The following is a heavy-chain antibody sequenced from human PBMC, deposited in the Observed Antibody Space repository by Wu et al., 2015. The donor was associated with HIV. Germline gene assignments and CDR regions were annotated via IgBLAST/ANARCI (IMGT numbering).Heavy chain of an antibody. D-gene: IGHD1-1*01. J-gene: IGHJ6*02. CDR3: ARRGTWGDRFNVIRGGLDV. V-gene: IGHV1-18*01. Sequence: QVQLVQSGAEVKKPGASMKVSCKASGYSFISYGISWVRQAPGQGLEWMGWISAYNGNTNYAQKLQGRVTMTTDTSTSTAYMELRSLRSDDTAVYYCARRGTWGDRFNVIRGGLDVWGQGTTVTVSS. CDR1: GYSFISYG. CDR2: ISAYNGNT.